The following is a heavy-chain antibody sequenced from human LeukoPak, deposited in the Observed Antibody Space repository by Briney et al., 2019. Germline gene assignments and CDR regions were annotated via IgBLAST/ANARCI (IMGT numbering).Heavy chain of an antibody. Sequence: PGGSLRLSCEASGFTFSRHWLTWVRQAPGKGLEWVGNIDGAGGEKHYVDSVKGRFTISRDNAKTSLYLQMNRLRAEDTAVYYCARGGYYDILTRVFDSWGQGTLVTVSS. J-gene: IGHJ4*02. V-gene: IGHV3-7*01. CDR3: ARGGYYDILTRVFDS. CDR1: GFTFSRHW. CDR2: IDGAGGEK. D-gene: IGHD3-9*01.